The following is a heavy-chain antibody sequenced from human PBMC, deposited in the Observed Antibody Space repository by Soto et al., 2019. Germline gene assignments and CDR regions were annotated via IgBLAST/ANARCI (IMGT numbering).Heavy chain of an antibody. CDR3: AKDQGIFGVVIGGFDP. V-gene: IGHV3-23*01. CDR2: ISGSGGST. Sequence: GGSLRLSCAASGFTFSSYAMSWVRQAPGKGLEWVSAISGSGGSTYYADSVKGRFTISRDNSKNTLYLQMNSLRAEDTAVYYCAKDQGIFGVVIGGFDPWGQGTLVTVSS. J-gene: IGHJ5*02. D-gene: IGHD3-3*01. CDR1: GFTFSSYA.